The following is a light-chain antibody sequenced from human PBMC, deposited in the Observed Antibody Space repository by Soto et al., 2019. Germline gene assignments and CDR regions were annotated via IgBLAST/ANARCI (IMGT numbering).Light chain of an antibody. CDR1: SSDIGTYDY. J-gene: IGLJ1*01. CDR3: SSYTSSSTQV. CDR2: DVS. V-gene: IGLV2-14*01. Sequence: HSALTQPASVSGSPGQSITISCTGASSDIGTYDYVSWYQQHPGKAPKLMIYDVSNRPSGVPNRFSGSKSGSTASLTISELQAEDDADYYCSSYTSSSTQVFGTGTKVSVL.